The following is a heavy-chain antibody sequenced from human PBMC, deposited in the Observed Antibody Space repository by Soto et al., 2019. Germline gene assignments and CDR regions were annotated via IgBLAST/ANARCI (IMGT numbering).Heavy chain of an antibody. CDR3: AKVPWGDSTTWYPFDY. CDR2: ISYDGSNK. V-gene: IGHV3-30*18. J-gene: IGHJ4*02. D-gene: IGHD6-13*01. CDR1: GFIFSHYN. Sequence: QVHLVESGGGVVQPGRSLRLSCAASGFIFSHYNMHWVRQAPGKGLEWVAVISYDGSNKHYADSVRGRFTISRDNSKNTLYLQRNSLRAEDTAVYYCAKVPWGDSTTWYPFDYWGQGTLVTVSS.